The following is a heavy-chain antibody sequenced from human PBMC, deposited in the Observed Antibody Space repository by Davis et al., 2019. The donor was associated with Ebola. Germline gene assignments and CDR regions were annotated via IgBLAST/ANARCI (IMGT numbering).Heavy chain of an antibody. Sequence: SVKVSCKASGDAFSRYPLSWVRQAPGQGLEWMGGIIPVFGTTNYAQKFLGRVTFTADESTSTTYMELRSLTSEDTAVYYCARGGGVVVPATVDYWGQGTLVTVSS. D-gene: IGHD2-2*01. CDR1: GDAFSRYP. CDR2: IIPVFGTT. J-gene: IGHJ4*02. V-gene: IGHV1-69*13. CDR3: ARGGGVVVPATVDY.